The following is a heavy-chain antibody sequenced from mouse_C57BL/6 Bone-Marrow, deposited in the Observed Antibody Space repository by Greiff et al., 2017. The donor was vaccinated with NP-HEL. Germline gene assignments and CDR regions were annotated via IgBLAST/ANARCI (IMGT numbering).Heavy chain of an antibody. CDR1: GFTFSSYG. J-gene: IGHJ3*01. V-gene: IGHV5-6*02. CDR3: ARGWLLGPWLAY. Sequence: EVKLMESGGDLVKPGGSLKLSCAASGFTFSSYGMSWVRQTPDKRLEWVATISSGGSYTYYPDSVKGRFTISRDNAKNTLYLQMSSLKSEDTAMYYCARGWLLGPWLAYWGQGTLVTVSA. D-gene: IGHD2-3*01. CDR2: ISSGGSYT.